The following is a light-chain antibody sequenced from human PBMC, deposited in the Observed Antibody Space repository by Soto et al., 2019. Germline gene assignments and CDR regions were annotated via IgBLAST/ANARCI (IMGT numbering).Light chain of an antibody. CDR1: QSVTSSY. CDR3: QHYNNWLGT. J-gene: IGKJ4*01. CDR2: AAS. V-gene: IGKV3-20*01. Sequence: EIVLTQSPGTLSLSPGERATLSCRASQSVTSSYLAWYQQKPGQAPRLLIYAASSRATGIPDRFSGSGSGTDFTLTISRLEPEDFAVYYCQHYNNWLGTFGGGTKVDIK.